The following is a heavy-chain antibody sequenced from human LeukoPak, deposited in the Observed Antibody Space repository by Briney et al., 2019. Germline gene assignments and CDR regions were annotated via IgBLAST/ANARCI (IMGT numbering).Heavy chain of an antibody. CDR1: EFTFSGYA. Sequence: GGSLRPSCEPSEFTFSGYAVTWVRQAPGKGLEWVPGFGTDVNTHDAESVRGPYAISRDTSKTTVYLQIKSLRAEDTALYYLARDLHYWVVMDVGGQGTTVTVS. CDR3: ARDLHYWVVMDV. CDR2: FGTDVNT. J-gene: IGHJ6*02. D-gene: IGHD2-15*01. V-gene: IGHV3-23*01.